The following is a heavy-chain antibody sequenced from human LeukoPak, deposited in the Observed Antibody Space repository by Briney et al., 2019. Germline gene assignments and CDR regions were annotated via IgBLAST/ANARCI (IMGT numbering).Heavy chain of an antibody. D-gene: IGHD5-12*01. CDR2: IKSKTDGGTT. V-gene: IGHV3-15*01. CDR1: GFTFSNAW. CDR3: TTDYIVATGAAFDI. Sequence: PGGSLRLSCAASGFTFSNAWMSWVRQAPGKGLEWVGRIKSKTDGGTTDYAAPVKGRFTISRDDSKNTLYLQMNSLKTEDTAVYYCTTDYIVATGAAFDIWGQGTMVTVSS. J-gene: IGHJ3*02.